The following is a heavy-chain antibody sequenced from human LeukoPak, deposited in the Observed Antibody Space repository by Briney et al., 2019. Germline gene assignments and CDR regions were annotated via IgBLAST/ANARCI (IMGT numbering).Heavy chain of an antibody. CDR1: GFSLSTSAVG. J-gene: IGHJ5*02. V-gene: IGHV2-5*02. CDR2: VHRDDDK. D-gene: IGHD3-22*01. Sequence: ESGPTLVKPTQTLTLTCTFSGFSLSTSAVGVGWIRQPPGKALEWLTLVHRDDDKRYSPSLKSRLTITKDTSRNQVVLTMTNMDPVDTATYYCAHATLVYDSSGYYMGWFDPWGQGTLVTVSS. CDR3: AHATLVYDSSGYYMGWFDP.